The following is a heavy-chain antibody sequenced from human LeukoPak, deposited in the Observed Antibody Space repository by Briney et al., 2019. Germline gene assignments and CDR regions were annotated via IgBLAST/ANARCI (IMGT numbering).Heavy chain of an antibody. CDR3: ARERYGYLYYFDY. D-gene: IGHD5-18*01. J-gene: IGHJ4*02. Sequence: ASVKVSCKASGGTFSSYAISWVRQAPGQGLEWMGGIIPIFGTANYAQKFQGRVTITTDESTSTAYMELSRRKSEATAVYYCARERYGYLYYFDYWGQGPLVTVSS. CDR2: IIPIFGTA. V-gene: IGHV1-69*05. CDR1: GGTFSSYA.